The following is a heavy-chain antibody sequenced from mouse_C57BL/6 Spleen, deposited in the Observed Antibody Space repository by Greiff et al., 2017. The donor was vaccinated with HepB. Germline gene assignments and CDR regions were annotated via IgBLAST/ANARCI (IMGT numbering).Heavy chain of an antibody. CDR2: IDPSDSYT. CDR1: GYTFTSYW. Sequence: QVQLQQPGAELVKPGASVKLSCKASGYTFTSYWMQWVKQRPGQGLEWIGEIDPSDSYTNYNQKFKGKATLTVDTSSSTAYMQLSSLTSEDSAVYDCARSEGSSGYVPYYYAMDYWGQGTSVTVSS. J-gene: IGHJ4*01. D-gene: IGHD3-2*02. V-gene: IGHV1-50*01. CDR3: ARSEGSSGYVPYYYAMDY.